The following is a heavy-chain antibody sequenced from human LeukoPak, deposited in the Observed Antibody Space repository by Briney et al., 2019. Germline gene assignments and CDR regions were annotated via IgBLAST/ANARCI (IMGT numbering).Heavy chain of an antibody. V-gene: IGHV1-2*02. CDR1: GYTFTGYY. J-gene: IGHJ4*02. CDR3: ARDHAHCSSTSCYDGGY. Sequence: GASVKVSCKASGYTFTGYYMHWVRQAPGQGLEWMGWINPNSGGTNYAQKFQGRVTMTRDTSISTAYMELSRLRSDDTAVYYCARDHAHCSSTSCYDGGYWGQGTLVTVSS. D-gene: IGHD2-2*01. CDR2: INPNSGGT.